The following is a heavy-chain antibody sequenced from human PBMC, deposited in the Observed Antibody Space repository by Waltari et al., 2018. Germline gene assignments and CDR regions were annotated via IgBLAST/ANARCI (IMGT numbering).Heavy chain of an antibody. D-gene: IGHD6-19*01. J-gene: IGHJ4*02. CDR2: IYHSGST. Sequence: QVQLQESGPGLVKPSETLSLTCAVSGYSISSGYYWGWIRQPPGKGLEWIGSIYHSGSTYDNPSLKSRVTISVDTAKNQFSLKLSSVTAADTAVYYCARGRIAVAAYYFDYWGQGTLVTVSS. CDR3: ARGRIAVAAYYFDY. V-gene: IGHV4-38-2*01. CDR1: GYSISSGYY.